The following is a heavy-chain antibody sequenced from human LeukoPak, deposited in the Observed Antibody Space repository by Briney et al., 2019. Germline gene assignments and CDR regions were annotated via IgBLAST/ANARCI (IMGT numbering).Heavy chain of an antibody. J-gene: IGHJ6*03. Sequence: PSETLSLTCTVSGGSISTYYWSWVRQPPGKGLEWIGYGYYSGSTDYIPSLKSRVTISVDTSKNQFSLKLTSVTAADTAVYYCVRSADRVIRGAPPYYYYYMDVWGKGTTVTISS. CDR1: GGSISTYY. D-gene: IGHD3-10*01. V-gene: IGHV4-59*01. CDR2: GYYSGST. CDR3: VRSADRVIRGAPPYYYYYMDV.